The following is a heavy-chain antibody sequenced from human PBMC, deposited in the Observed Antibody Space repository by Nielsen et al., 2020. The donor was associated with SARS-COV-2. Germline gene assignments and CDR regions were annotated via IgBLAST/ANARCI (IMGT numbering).Heavy chain of an antibody. CDR3: ARDHGDTVVVVAAPWFDP. CDR2: ISYDGSNK. Sequence: WIRQPPGKGLEWVAVISYDGSNKYYADSVKGRFTISRDNSKNTLYLQMNSLRAEDTAVYYCARDHGDTVVVVAAPWFDPWGQGTLVTVSS. V-gene: IGHV3-30*04. D-gene: IGHD2-15*01. J-gene: IGHJ5*02.